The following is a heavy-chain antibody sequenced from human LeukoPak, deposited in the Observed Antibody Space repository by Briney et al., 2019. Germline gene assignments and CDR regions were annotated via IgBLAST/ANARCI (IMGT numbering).Heavy chain of an antibody. V-gene: IGHV1-69*10. D-gene: IGHD2-15*01. Sequence: SGKVSCKASGGTFTSSAISWVREAPGQGLEWRGGIIPIFGIANYEQKFQGRVTITADKSTSTAYMELSSLRSEDTAVYYCAREERYCSGGSCYFGYWGQGTLVTVSS. CDR1: GGTFTSSA. CDR2: IIPIFGIA. CDR3: AREERYCSGGSCYFGY. J-gene: IGHJ4*02.